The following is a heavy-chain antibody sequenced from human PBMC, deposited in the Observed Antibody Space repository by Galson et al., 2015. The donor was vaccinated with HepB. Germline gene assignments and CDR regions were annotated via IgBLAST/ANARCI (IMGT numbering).Heavy chain of an antibody. Sequence: SLRLSCAASGFTFRPSAMSWVRQPPETGLEWVSSITSSGSTYYAGSVKGRFTISRDNSKNELYLQMNSLSAGDTAVYYCAKPTPGTKSFDYWGQGTLVTVSS. D-gene: IGHD4-17*01. V-gene: IGHV3-23*01. CDR2: ITSSGST. CDR1: GFTFRPSA. CDR3: AKPTPGTKSFDY. J-gene: IGHJ4*02.